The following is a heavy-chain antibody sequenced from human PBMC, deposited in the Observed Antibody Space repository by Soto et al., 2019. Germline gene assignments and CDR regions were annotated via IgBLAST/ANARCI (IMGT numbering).Heavy chain of an antibody. CDR1: GGSFSGYY. J-gene: IGHJ6*02. CDR2: INHSGST. D-gene: IGHD3-3*01. V-gene: IGHV4-34*01. CDR3: ASSTPYYDFWSGYYGMDV. Sequence: LTCAVYGGSFSGYYWSWIRQPPGKGLEWIGEINHSGSTNYNPSLKSRVTISVDTSKNQFSLKLSSVTAADTAVYYCASSTPYYDFWSGYYGMDVWGQGTTVTVSS.